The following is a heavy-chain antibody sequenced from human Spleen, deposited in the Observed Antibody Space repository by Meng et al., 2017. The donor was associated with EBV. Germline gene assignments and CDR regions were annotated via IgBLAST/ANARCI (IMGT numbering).Heavy chain of an antibody. CDR1: GGSISSSDW. J-gene: IGHJ5*02. CDR3: ARWRRNSRNYLAGFDP. Sequence: QVRRKGPGPGLVKPSGTLSLTCAVSGGSISSSDWWSWVRQSPEKGLEWIGEIYHSGRSNYNPSLKSRVTMSVNKSKNQFSLNLSSVTAADTAVYYCARWRRNSRNYLAGFDPWGQGTLVTVSS. CDR2: IYHSGRS. D-gene: IGHD2/OR15-2a*01. V-gene: IGHV4-4*02.